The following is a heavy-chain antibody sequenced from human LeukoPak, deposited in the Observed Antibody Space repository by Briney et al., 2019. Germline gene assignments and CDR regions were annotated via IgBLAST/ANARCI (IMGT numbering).Heavy chain of an antibody. CDR2: IYYTGST. CDR3: ARLRSRGVIMIPAY. D-gene: IGHD3-10*01. Sequence: SETLSLTCTVSGGSIRSSSYYWGWLRQPPGKGLEWIGSIYYTGSTYYNPSLKSRVTISVDTSKNQFSLKLSSVTAADTAVYYCARLRSRGVIMIPAYWGQGTLVTVSS. CDR1: GGSIRSSSYY. J-gene: IGHJ4*02. V-gene: IGHV4-39*07.